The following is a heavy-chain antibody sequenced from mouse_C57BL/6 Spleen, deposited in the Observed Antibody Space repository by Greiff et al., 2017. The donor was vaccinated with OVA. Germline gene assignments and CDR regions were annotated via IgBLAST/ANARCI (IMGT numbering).Heavy chain of an antibody. CDR1: GFTFSDYG. Sequence: EVQLQESGGGLVKPGGSLKLSCAASGFTFSDYGMHWVRQAPEKGLEWVAYISSGSSTIYYADTVKGRFTISRDNAKNTLFLQMTSLRSEDTAMYYCGRLRPGYAMDYWGQGTSVTVSS. CDR3: GRLRPGYAMDY. V-gene: IGHV5-17*01. D-gene: IGHD2-4*01. CDR2: ISSGSSTI. J-gene: IGHJ4*01.